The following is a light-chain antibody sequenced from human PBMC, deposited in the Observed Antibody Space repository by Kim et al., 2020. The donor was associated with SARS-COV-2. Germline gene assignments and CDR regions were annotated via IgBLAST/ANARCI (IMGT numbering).Light chain of an antibody. V-gene: IGLV3-1*01. CDR3: QAWDSSYV. CDR2: QDS. Sequence: VYVSPGQTASITCSGDKLGDKYACWYQQKPGQSPVLVIYQDSKRPAGIPERFSGSNSGNTATLTISGTQAMDEADYYCQAWDSSYVFGTGTKVTVL. CDR1: KLGDKY. J-gene: IGLJ1*01.